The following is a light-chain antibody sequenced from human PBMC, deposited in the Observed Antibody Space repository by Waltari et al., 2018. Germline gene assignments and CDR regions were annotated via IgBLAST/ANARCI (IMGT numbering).Light chain of an antibody. J-gene: IGKJ2*01. CDR1: QNINDW. CDR2: KAS. CDR3: QQYNTYTYT. Sequence: DIQMTQSPSTLSASVGDRVTITCRASQNINDWLAWYQQKPGKAPKVLIYKASNLESGVPSRFSGSGSGTDFTLTIRSLQPDDFATYYCQQYNTYTYTFGQGTKLEIK. V-gene: IGKV1-5*03.